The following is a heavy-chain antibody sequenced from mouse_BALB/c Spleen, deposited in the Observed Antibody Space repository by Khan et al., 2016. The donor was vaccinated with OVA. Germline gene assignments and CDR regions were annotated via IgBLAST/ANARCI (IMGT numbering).Heavy chain of an antibody. CDR3: VRDGAYYRNDGWFAY. CDR2: INPSNGYT. CDR1: GYTFTSYT. Sequence: QVQLKQSEAELARPGASVKMSCKASGYTFTSYTIHWIKMRPGQGLEWIGYINPSNGYTNYNQKFKDKATLTADKSSTTAYMQLSSLTSDDSAVYNWVRDGAYYRNDGWFAYWGLVTLVTVSA. V-gene: IGHV1-4*01. J-gene: IGHJ3*01. D-gene: IGHD2-14*01.